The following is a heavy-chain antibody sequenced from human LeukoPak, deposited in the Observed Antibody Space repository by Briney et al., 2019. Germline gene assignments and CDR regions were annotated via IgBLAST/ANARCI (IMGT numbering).Heavy chain of an antibody. CDR3: ARGDVATKGTVDD. J-gene: IGHJ4*02. CDR2: INPNSGAT. D-gene: IGHD1-14*01. CDR1: GYTFIDYY. V-gene: IGHV1-2*06. Sequence: ASVKVSCKASGYTFIDYYMHWVRQAPGQGLEWMGRINPNSGATSYAQMFQGRVTMTRDTSISTVYMELSRLRSDDTAVYYCARGDVATKGTVDDWGQGTLATVSS.